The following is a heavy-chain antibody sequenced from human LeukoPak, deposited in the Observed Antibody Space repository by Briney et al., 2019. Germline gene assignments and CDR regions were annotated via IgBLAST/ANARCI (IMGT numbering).Heavy chain of an antibody. J-gene: IGHJ4*02. V-gene: IGHV4-59*01. CDR3: ARLGYCSGGSCYPTSNFDY. CDR2: IYYSGST. Sequence: SETLSLTCTVSGGSISSYYWSWIRQPPGKGLEWGGYIYYSGSTNYNTSPKRRVNISVETSKNKFALKRRCVTAADTAGYYCARLGYCSGGSCYPTSNFDYWGQGTLVTVSS. D-gene: IGHD2-15*01. CDR1: GGSISSYY.